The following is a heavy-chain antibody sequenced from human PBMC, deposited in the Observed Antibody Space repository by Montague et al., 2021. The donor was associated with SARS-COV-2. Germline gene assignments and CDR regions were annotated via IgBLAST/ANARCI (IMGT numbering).Heavy chain of an antibody. D-gene: IGHD4-17*01. Sequence: TLSLTCSLSGGSISSGGFSWSWIRQPPGKGLDWIGSIYYSGSTYYNPSLKSRVTISVDTSKNQFSLKLSSVTAADTAVYYCAMRGGALDAFDIWGQGTMVIVSS. CDR3: AMRGGALDAFDI. CDR2: IYYSGST. J-gene: IGHJ3*02. CDR1: GGSISSGGFS. V-gene: IGHV4-30-2*03.